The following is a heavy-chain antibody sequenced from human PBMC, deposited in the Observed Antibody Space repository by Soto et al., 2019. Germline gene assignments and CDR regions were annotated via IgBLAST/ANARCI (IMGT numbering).Heavy chain of an antibody. D-gene: IGHD1-26*01. CDR2: ISYDGSNK. CDR1: GFTFNSYA. CDR3: ARGLVGAVGDY. J-gene: IGHJ4*02. V-gene: IGHV3-30-3*01. Sequence: XESLGLSCAASGFTFNSYAMHWVRQAPGKGLEWVAVISYDGSNKYYADSVKGRFTISRDNSKNTLYLQMNSLRAEDTAVYYCARGLVGAVGDYWGQGTLVTVSS.